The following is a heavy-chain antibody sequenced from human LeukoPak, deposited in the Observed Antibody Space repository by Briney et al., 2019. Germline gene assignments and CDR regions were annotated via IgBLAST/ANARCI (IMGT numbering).Heavy chain of an antibody. CDR3: ARDMTGSGWNDAFDI. CDR1: GGSISGCY. V-gene: IGHV4-4*07. Sequence: SETLSLTCTVSGGSISGCYWSWIRQPAGKGLEWTGRIYSSGSSKFNPSLKSRVTISIDTSKNQFSLNLSSVTAADTAVYYCARDMTGSGWNDAFDIWGQGTMVTVSS. CDR2: IYSSGSS. J-gene: IGHJ3*02. D-gene: IGHD6-19*01.